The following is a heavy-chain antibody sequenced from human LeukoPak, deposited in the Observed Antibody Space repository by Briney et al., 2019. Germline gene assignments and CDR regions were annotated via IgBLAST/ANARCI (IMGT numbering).Heavy chain of an antibody. CDR2: ISWDGGST. J-gene: IGHJ6*02. Sequence: GGSLRLSCAASGFTFSSYSMSWVRQAPGKGLEWVSLISWDGGSTYYADSVKGRFTISRDNSKNSLYLQMNSLRTEDTALYYCAKATIFGVVIDGMDVWGQGTTVTVSS. D-gene: IGHD3-3*01. CDR3: AKATIFGVVIDGMDV. CDR1: GFTFSSYS. V-gene: IGHV3-43*01.